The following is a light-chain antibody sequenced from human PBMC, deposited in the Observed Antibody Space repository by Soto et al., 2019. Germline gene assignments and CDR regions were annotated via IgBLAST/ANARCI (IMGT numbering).Light chain of an antibody. CDR1: TSNIGSNY. CDR3: AAWDDSLSGRV. V-gene: IGLV1-47*01. CDR2: MNN. J-gene: IGLJ2*01. Sequence: QSVLTQPPSASGTPGQRVTISCSGSTSNIGSNYVYWYQQFPGTAPKLLIYMNNQRPSGVPDRFSGSKSGTSASLAISGLRSEDEADYYCAAWDDSLSGRVFGGGTQLTVL.